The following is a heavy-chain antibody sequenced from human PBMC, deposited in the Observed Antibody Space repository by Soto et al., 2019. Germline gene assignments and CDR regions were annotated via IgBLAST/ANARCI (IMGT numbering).Heavy chain of an antibody. Sequence: QVQLVQSGDAVTEPGASVKVSCQASGYTFTNYDITWARQAPGQGLEWMGGMNVHRGNTNYAQILQGRVTMTADTSRSTAYMELRSLRSADTAVYYCVRDPGSAMFDHWGQGTLVTVST. J-gene: IGHJ4*02. V-gene: IGHV1-18*04. CDR2: MNVHRGNT. CDR1: GYTFTNYD. CDR3: VRDPGSAMFDH.